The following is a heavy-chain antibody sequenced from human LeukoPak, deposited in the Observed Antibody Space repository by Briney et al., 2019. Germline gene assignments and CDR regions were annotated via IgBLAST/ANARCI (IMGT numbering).Heavy chain of an antibody. V-gene: IGHV4-34*01. CDR2: IYHSGST. D-gene: IGHD6-19*01. Sequence: SETLSLTCAVYGGSFSGYYWSWIRQPPGKGLEWIGEIYHSGSTSYNPSLKSRVTISVDKSKNQFSLKLSSVTAADTAVYYCARDQVAGDAFDIWGQGTMVTVSS. CDR3: ARDQVAGDAFDI. J-gene: IGHJ3*02. CDR1: GGSFSGYY.